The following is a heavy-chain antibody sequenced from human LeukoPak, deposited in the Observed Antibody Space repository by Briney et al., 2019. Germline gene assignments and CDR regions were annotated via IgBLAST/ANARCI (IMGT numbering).Heavy chain of an antibody. Sequence: PSETLSLTCTVSGGSISSSSYYWGWIRQPPGKGLEWIGSIYYSGSTYYNPSLKSRVTISVDTSKNQFSLKPSSVTAADTAVYYCASVPYIAAAGTSFDYWGQGTLVTVSS. CDR1: GGSISSSSYY. J-gene: IGHJ4*02. CDR3: ASVPYIAAAGTSFDY. CDR2: IYYSGST. D-gene: IGHD6-13*01. V-gene: IGHV4-39*01.